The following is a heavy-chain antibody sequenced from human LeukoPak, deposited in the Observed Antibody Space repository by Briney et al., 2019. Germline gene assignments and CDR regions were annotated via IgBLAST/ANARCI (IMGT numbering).Heavy chain of an antibody. CDR3: AKDINADY. D-gene: IGHD1-14*01. V-gene: IGHV3-30*18. CDR1: GFTFSSYW. CDR2: ISYDGSNK. Sequence: GGSLRLSCAASGFTFSSYWMHWVRQAPGKGLEWVAVISYDGSNKYYADSVKGRFTISRDNSKNTLYLQMNSLRAEDTAVYYCAKDINADYWGQGTLVTVSS. J-gene: IGHJ4*02.